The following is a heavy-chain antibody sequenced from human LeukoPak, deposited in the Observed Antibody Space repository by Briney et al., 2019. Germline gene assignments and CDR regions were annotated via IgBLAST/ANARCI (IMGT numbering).Heavy chain of an antibody. J-gene: IGHJ4*02. CDR3: ATRYCSTTTCDAIHY. CDR1: GFTFSSYE. D-gene: IGHD2-2*01. CDR2: IDASGTSI. Sequence: PGRSLRLSCAASGFTFSSYEMNWVRQAPGKGLEWVSSIDASGTSIHHADSVKGRFAISRDNAKSSLYLQMNSLRAEDTAVYYCATRYCSTTTCDAIHYWGQGTLVTVSS. V-gene: IGHV3-48*03.